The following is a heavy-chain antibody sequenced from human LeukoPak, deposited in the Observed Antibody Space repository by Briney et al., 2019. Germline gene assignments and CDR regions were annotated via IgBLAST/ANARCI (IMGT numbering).Heavy chain of an antibody. CDR2: LSSSGSAF. V-gene: IGHV3-48*03. CDR3: ARDPNDYGDPYFDY. D-gene: IGHD4-17*01. Sequence: GGSLRLSCEDSGFTFRSYEMNWLRQAPGKGPEWIAYLSSSGSAFSYADSVKGRFTIARDSAKNSVYLQMSSLRAEDTAVYYCARDPNDYGDPYFDYWGQGTLVTVSS. CDR1: GFTFRSYE. J-gene: IGHJ4*02.